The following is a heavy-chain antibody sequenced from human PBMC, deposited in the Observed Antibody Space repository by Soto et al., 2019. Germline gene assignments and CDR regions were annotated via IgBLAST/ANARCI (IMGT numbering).Heavy chain of an antibody. CDR1: GYTFTSYG. J-gene: IGHJ6*02. CDR2: ISAYNGNT. D-gene: IGHD6-13*01. Sequence: GASVKVSCKASGYTFTSYGISWVRQAPGQGLEWMGWISAYNGNTNYAQKLQGRVTMTTDTSTSTAYMELRSLRSDDTAVCYCARDGGAAAGTFGYYYYYGMDVWGQGTTVTVSS. CDR3: ARDGGAAAGTFGYYYYYGMDV. V-gene: IGHV1-18*01.